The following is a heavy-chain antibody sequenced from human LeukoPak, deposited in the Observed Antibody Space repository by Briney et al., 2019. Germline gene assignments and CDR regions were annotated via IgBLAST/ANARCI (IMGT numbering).Heavy chain of an antibody. Sequence: PGGSLRLSCAASGFTFSSYSMNWVRQAPGKGLEWVSYISSSSSTIYYADSVKGRFTISRDNSKNTLYLQMTSLRAEDTALYYCAKDFHTYYYESGGSYYGYDHWGQGTLVTVSS. J-gene: IGHJ4*02. CDR1: GFTFSSYS. D-gene: IGHD3-22*01. V-gene: IGHV3-48*01. CDR2: ISSSSSTI. CDR3: AKDFHTYYYESGGSYYGYDH.